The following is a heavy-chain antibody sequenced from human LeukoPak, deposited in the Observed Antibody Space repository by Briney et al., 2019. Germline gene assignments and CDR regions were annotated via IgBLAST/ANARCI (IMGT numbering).Heavy chain of an antibody. CDR2: MNPNSGNA. CDR3: ASRGPRYIYDY. D-gene: IGHD3-9*01. CDR1: GYSFSSYD. V-gene: IGHV1-8*01. Sequence: GASVKVSCKASGYSFSSYDINWVRQVTGQGLEWMGWMNPNSGNAGYAEKFQGRVTMTRNTAINTAYMELNSLRSDDTAVYYCASRGPRYIYDYWGQGTLVTVSS. J-gene: IGHJ4*02.